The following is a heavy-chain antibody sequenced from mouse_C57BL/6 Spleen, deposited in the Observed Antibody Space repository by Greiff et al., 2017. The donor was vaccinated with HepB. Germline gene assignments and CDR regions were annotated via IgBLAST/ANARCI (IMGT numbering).Heavy chain of an antibody. D-gene: IGHD1-1*01. Sequence: QVQLQQPGAELVRPGSSVKLSCKASGYTFTSYWMDWVKQRPGQGLEWIGNIYPSDSETHYNQKFKDKATLTVDKSSSTAYMQLSSLTSEDSAVYYCARDYYYGSSYGRGAYWGQGTLVTVSA. CDR3: ARDYYYGSSYGRGAY. V-gene: IGHV1-61*01. J-gene: IGHJ3*01. CDR1: GYTFTSYW. CDR2: IYPSDSET.